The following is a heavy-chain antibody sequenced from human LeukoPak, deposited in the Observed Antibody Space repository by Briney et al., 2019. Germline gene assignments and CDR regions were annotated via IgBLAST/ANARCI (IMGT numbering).Heavy chain of an antibody. CDR1: GGSISSSSYY. V-gene: IGHV4-39*01. CDR2: IYYSGST. D-gene: IGHD2-8*01. J-gene: IGHJ4*02. Sequence: PSETLSLTCTVSGGSISSSSYYWGWIRQPPGKGLEWIGSIYYSGSTHYNPSLKSRVTISVDTSKNQFSLKLSSVTAADTAVYYCARPFCTNGVCYLAYWGQGTLVTVSS. CDR3: ARPFCTNGVCYLAY.